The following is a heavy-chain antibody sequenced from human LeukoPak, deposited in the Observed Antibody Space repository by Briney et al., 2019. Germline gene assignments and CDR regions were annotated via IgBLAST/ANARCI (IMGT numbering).Heavy chain of an antibody. CDR2: INPKSGGT. D-gene: IGHD2-21*02. V-gene: IGHV1-2*02. CDR3: VRVVTSQSYYFDY. CDR1: GYTFTRYY. J-gene: IGHJ4*02. Sequence: GASVKVSCKASGYTFTRYYMHWVRQAPGQGLDGMGWINPKSGGTNYAQKFQGRVTMTRDTSISTDYMELSRLRSDDTAVYYCVRVVTSQSYYFDYWGQGTLVTVSS.